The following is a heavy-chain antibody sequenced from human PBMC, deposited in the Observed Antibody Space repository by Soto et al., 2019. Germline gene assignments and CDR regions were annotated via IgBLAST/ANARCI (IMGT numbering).Heavy chain of an antibody. V-gene: IGHV1-2*04. D-gene: IGHD5-12*01. CDR3: TTDLGVATIRSPSAPNY. CDR1: GYTFTGYY. Sequence: GASVKVSCKASGYTFTGYYMHWVRQAPGQGLEWMGWINPNSGGTNYAQKFQGWVTMTRDTSISTAYMELNSLKTEDTAVYYCTTDLGVATIRSPSAPNYWGQGTLVTVSS. CDR2: INPNSGGT. J-gene: IGHJ4*02.